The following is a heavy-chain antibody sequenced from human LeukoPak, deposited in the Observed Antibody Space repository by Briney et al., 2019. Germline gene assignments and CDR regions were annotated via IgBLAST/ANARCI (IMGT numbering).Heavy chain of an antibody. CDR2: MNPNSGNT. J-gene: IGHJ4*02. Sequence: ASVKVSCKASGYTFTSYDINWVRQATGQGLEWMGWMNPNSGNTGYAQKFQGRVTMTRNTSISTAYMELSSLRSEDTAVYYCARGPWEIVEVGYWGQGTLVTVSS. CDR1: GYTFTSYD. V-gene: IGHV1-8*01. CDR3: ARGPWEIVEVGY. D-gene: IGHD5-12*01.